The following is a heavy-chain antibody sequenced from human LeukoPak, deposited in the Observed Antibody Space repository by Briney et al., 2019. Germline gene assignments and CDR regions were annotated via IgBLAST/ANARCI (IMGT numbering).Heavy chain of an antibody. V-gene: IGHV4-59*01. Sequence: SETLSLTCTVSGESISGFYWTWIRQPPGKGLEWIGYIYYSGSTNYNPSLKSRVTISVDTSKNQFSLKLSSVTAADTAVYYCARGGYSYGSNFDYWGQGTLVTVSS. J-gene: IGHJ4*02. D-gene: IGHD5-18*01. CDR1: GESISGFY. CDR2: IYYSGST. CDR3: ARGGYSYGSNFDY.